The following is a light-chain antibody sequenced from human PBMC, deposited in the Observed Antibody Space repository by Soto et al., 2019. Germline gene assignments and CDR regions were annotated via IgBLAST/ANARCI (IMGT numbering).Light chain of an antibody. CDR2: GNR. J-gene: IGLJ3*02. Sequence: QSVLTQPPSVSGAPGQRVTISCTGNNSNLGAGYDVHCYQQLPRAAPKLVIFGNRNRPSGVSERFSGSKSGTSASLAITGLQAEDEGDYYCQAYDYSLTAFVFGGGTKLTVL. CDR3: QAYDYSLTAFV. CDR1: NSNLGAGYD. V-gene: IGLV1-40*01.